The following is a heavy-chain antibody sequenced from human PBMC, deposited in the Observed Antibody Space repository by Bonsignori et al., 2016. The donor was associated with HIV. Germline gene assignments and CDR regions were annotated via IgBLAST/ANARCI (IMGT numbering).Heavy chain of an antibody. CDR3: ARSRNYYDTSGYYFVVDY. D-gene: IGHD3-22*01. Sequence: SETLSLTCTVSGGSISSGSYYWNWIRQPAGKGLEWIGRIYSNSSTQYNPSLKSRVTISVDTSKNQFSLKLSSVTAADTAVYYCARSRNYYDTSGYYFVVDYWGQGTLVTVSS. V-gene: IGHV4-61*02. J-gene: IGHJ4*02. CDR2: IYSNSST. CDR1: GGSISSGSYY.